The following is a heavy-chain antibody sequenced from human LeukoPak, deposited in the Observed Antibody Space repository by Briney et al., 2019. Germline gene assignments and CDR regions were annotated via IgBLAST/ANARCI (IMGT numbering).Heavy chain of an antibody. Sequence: PGGSLRLSCAASGFTFSTYGMSWVRQAPGKGLEWLSYISGSSSAINYADSVKGRFTISRDNAKNSLFLQMNSLRAEDTVVYYCATYSGYDRIFDYWGQGTLVTVSS. CDR2: ISGSSSAI. D-gene: IGHD5-12*01. CDR3: ATYSGYDRIFDY. CDR1: GFTFSTYG. V-gene: IGHV3-48*01. J-gene: IGHJ4*02.